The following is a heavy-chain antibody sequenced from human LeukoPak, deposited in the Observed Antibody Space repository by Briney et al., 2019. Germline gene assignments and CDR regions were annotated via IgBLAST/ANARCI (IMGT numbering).Heavy chain of an antibody. CDR2: IRFDGSNK. V-gene: IGHV3-30*02. CDR1: GFTFSSYG. CDR3: ARGVNRPNYYYYGMDV. J-gene: IGHJ6*02. Sequence: PGGSLRLSCAASGFTFSSYGMHWVRQAPGKGLEWVAFIRFDGSNKYCADSVKGRFTISRDNAKTSLYLQMNSLRAEDTAMYYCARGVNRPNYYYYGMDVWGQGTTVTVSS. D-gene: IGHD3-10*01.